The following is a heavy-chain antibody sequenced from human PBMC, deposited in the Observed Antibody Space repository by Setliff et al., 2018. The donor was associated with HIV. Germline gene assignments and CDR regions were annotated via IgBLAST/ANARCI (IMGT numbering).Heavy chain of an antibody. CDR1: GFVFYSFD. CDR2: ISPGSDIT. CDR3: AKPTSGLYPRSFDS. D-gene: IGHD1-26*01. V-gene: IGHV3-23*01. J-gene: IGHJ3*01. Sequence: GESLKISCVASGFVFYSFDMNWVRQTPEKGLEWVSAISPGSDITYYADSVKGRFTISRDDAKNMLFLQMNSLTPEDTAIYYCAKPTSGLYPRSFDSWGQGTKGTVSS.